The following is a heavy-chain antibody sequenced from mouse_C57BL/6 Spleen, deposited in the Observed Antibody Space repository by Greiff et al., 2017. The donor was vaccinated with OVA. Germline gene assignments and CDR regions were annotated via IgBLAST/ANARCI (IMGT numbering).Heavy chain of an antibody. Sequence: QVQLQQSGPELVKPGASVKISCKASGYAFSSSWMNWVKQRPGKGLEWIGRIYPGDGDTNYNGKFKGKATLTADKSSSTAYMQLSSLTSEDSAVYFCARSVDYGYWGQGTTLTVSS. J-gene: IGHJ2*01. CDR3: ARSVDYGY. D-gene: IGHD2-4*01. CDR1: GYAFSSSW. V-gene: IGHV1-82*01. CDR2: IYPGDGDT.